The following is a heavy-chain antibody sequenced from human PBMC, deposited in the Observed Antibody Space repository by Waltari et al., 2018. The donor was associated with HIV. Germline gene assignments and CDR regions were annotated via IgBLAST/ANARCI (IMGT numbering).Heavy chain of an antibody. J-gene: IGHJ4*02. CDR1: GFIFSNYA. D-gene: IGHD5-12*01. CDR3: ARGGRAKARYGGYDWWGADY. V-gene: IGHV3-33*01. CDR2: IWYDGSNK. Sequence: QVQLVESGGGVVQPGRSLRLSCATSGFIFSNYAIHWVRQAPGRGLEWVAVIWYDGSNKYYAYSGKGPFTNSREKSKNKVGRQMNRLGAEETALYYGARGGRAKARYGGYDWWGADYWGPGTLVTVSS.